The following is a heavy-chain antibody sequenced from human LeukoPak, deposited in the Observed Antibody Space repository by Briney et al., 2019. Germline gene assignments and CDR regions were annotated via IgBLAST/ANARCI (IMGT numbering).Heavy chain of an antibody. V-gene: IGHV4-39*07. Sequence: PSETLSLTCTVSGGSISSHYWGWIRQPPGKGLEWIGSIYYSGSTYYNPSLKSRVTISVDTSKSQFSLKLSSVTAADTAVYYCASQLSDSYGYSYYYYYMDVWGKGTTVTVSS. CDR1: GGSISSHY. J-gene: IGHJ6*03. CDR2: IYYSGST. D-gene: IGHD5-18*01. CDR3: ASQLSDSYGYSYYYYYMDV.